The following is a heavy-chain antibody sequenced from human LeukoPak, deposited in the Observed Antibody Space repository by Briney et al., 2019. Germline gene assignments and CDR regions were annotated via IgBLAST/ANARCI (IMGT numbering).Heavy chain of an antibody. CDR1: GFTFSSYA. V-gene: IGHV3-30*04. Sequence: LRLSCAASGFTFSSYAMHWVRQAPGKGLEWVAVISYDGSNKYYADSVKGRFTISRDNSKNTLYLQMKSLRAEDTAVYYCARSHYDILTGYYPHWFDPWGQGTLVTVSS. CDR2: ISYDGSNK. D-gene: IGHD3-9*01. CDR3: ARSHYDILTGYYPHWFDP. J-gene: IGHJ5*02.